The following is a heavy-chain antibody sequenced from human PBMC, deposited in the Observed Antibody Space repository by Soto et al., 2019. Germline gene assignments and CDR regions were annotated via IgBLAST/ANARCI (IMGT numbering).Heavy chain of an antibody. CDR3: ARSVFP. V-gene: IGHV4-31*03. CDR2: IYHTGTT. CDR1: GGSFSSNNFY. J-gene: IGHJ5*02. Sequence: SETLSLTCTVSGGSFSSNNFYWSWIRQFPGKGLEWIGYIYHTGTTYYNPSLKSRVTISLDTSKNQFSLRLSSVTAADTAVYYCARSVFPWRQGTLVTVSS.